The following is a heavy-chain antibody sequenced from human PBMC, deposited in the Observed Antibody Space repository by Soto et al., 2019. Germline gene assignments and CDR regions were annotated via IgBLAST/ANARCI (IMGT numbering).Heavy chain of an antibody. CDR2: IHRTGST. J-gene: IGHJ5*02. CDR3: ARESAGSGKNNWFDP. V-gene: IGHV4-59*01. CDR1: RGSISSYY. Sequence: SETLSLSCSVSRGSISSYYWSWVRQPPGKGLEWIGFIHRTGSTKYNPSLESRVTISVDTSQNQLSLRLSSVTAADTAVYYCARESAGSGKNNWFDPWGQGILVTVSS. D-gene: IGHD3-10*01.